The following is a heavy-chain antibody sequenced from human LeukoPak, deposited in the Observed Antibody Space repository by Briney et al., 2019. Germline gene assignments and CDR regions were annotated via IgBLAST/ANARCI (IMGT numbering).Heavy chain of an antibody. CDR1: GYNFIGYY. J-gene: IGHJ4*02. CDR3: ARELWGYFDY. CDR2: INPHSGDT. D-gene: IGHD5-18*01. V-gene: IGHV1-2*02. Sequence: ASVKVSCKASGYNFIGYYMHWVRQAPGQGLEWMGWINPHSGDTNYAQLSQGRVTLTRDTSISTFYMELSRLRSDDTAVYYCARELWGYFDYWGQGTLVTVSS.